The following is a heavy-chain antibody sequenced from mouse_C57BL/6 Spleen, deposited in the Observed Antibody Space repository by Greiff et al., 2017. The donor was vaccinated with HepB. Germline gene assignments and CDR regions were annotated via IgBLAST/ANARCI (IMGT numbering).Heavy chain of an antibody. CDR3: ASTTVVADYFDY. J-gene: IGHJ2*01. D-gene: IGHD1-1*01. V-gene: IGHV1-59*01. Sequence: QVQLQQPGAELVRPGTSVKLSCKASGYTFTSYWMHWVKQRPGQGLEWIGVIDPSDSYTNYNQKFKGKATLTVDTSSSTAYMQRSSLTSEDSAVYNCASTTVVADYFDYWGQGTTLTVSS. CDR2: IDPSDSYT. CDR1: GYTFTSYW.